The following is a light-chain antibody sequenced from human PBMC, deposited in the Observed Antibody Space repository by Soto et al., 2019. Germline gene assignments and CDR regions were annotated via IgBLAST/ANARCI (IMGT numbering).Light chain of an antibody. CDR1: QSLLHSNGYNY. Sequence: DSLMTQSPLSLPVTPGEPASISCMSSQSLLHSNGYNYLDWYLQKPGQSPQLLIYLGSNRASGVPDRFSGSGSGTDFTLEISRVEADDVGIYYCMQSTQLPPTFGQGTRLEIK. CDR2: LGS. J-gene: IGKJ5*01. CDR3: MQSTQLPPT. V-gene: IGKV2-28*01.